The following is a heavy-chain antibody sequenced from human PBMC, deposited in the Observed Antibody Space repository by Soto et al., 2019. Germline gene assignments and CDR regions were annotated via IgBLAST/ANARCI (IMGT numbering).Heavy chain of an antibody. J-gene: IGHJ4*02. D-gene: IGHD3-3*01. CDR3: ARIARSTIFGVVRSPDY. Sequence: GGSLRLSCAASGFTFSSYSMNWVRQAPGKGLEWVSSISSSSSYIYYADSVKGRFTISRDNAKNSLYLQMNSLRAEDTAVYYCARIARSTIFGVVRSPDYWGQGTLVTVSS. V-gene: IGHV3-21*01. CDR2: ISSSSSYI. CDR1: GFTFSSYS.